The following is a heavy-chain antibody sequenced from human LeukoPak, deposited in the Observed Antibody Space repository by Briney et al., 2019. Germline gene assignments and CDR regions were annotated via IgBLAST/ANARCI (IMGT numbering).Heavy chain of an antibody. CDR2: ISGSGGST. D-gene: IGHD3-22*01. V-gene: IGHV3-23*01. CDR3: AKMPPHYYYDSSGQNDY. CDR1: GFTFSSYA. Sequence: GGSLRLSCAASGFTFSSYAMSWVRQAPGKGLEWASVISGSGGSTYYADSVKGRFTISRDNSKNTLYLQMNSLRAEDTAVYYCAKMPPHYYYDSSGQNDYWGQGTLVTVSS. J-gene: IGHJ4*02.